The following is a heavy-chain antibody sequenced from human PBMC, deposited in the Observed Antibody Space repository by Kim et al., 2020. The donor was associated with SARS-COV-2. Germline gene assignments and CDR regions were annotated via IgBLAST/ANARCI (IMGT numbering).Heavy chain of an antibody. V-gene: IGHV3-30*04. CDR2: ISYDGSNK. J-gene: IGHJ4*02. CDR1: GFTFSSYA. Sequence: GGSLRLSCAASGFTFSSYAMHWVRQAPGKGLEWVAVISYDGSNKYYADSVKGRFTISRDNSKNTLYLQMNSLRAEDTAVYYCARESDYWGQGTLVTVSS. CDR3: ARESDY.